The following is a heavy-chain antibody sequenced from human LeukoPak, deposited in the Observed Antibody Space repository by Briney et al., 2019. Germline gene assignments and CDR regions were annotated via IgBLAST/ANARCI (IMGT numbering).Heavy chain of an antibody. V-gene: IGHV3-48*02. CDR3: ARDEAYAFDI. Sequence: PGGSLRLSCAASGFTFSSYSMNWVRQAPGKGLEWVSYIGSSSAIYYADSVKGRLTISRDNAENSLYLQMNSLRDEDTAVYYCARDEAYAFDIWGRGTMVTVSS. CDR1: GFTFSSYS. CDR2: IGSSSAI. J-gene: IGHJ3*02.